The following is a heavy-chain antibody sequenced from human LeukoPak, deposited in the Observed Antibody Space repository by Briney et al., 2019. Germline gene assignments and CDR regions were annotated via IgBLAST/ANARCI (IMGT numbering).Heavy chain of an antibody. CDR1: GGSISSYY. D-gene: IGHD6-13*01. Sequence: SETLSLTCTASGGSISSYYWSWIRQPAGKGLEWIGRIYTSGSTNYNPSLKSRVTMSVDTSKNQFSLKLSSVTAADTAVYYCARDLGAAAGTVVFDYWGQGTLVTVSS. V-gene: IGHV4-4*07. CDR2: IYTSGST. J-gene: IGHJ4*02. CDR3: ARDLGAAAGTVVFDY.